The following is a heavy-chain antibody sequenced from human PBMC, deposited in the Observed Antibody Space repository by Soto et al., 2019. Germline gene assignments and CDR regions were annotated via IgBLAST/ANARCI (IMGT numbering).Heavy chain of an antibody. CDR1: GGSISSGGYY. D-gene: IGHD2-15*01. Sequence: QVQLQESGPGLVKPSQTLSLTCTVSGGSISSGGYYWSWIRQHPGKGLEWIGYIYYSGSTYYNPSLKSRVTIPVDTSKNQLSLKLSAVTAADTAVYYCARDYSDGAHWYFDLWGRGTLVTVSS. CDR2: IYYSGST. CDR3: ARDYSDGAHWYFDL. J-gene: IGHJ2*01. V-gene: IGHV4-31*03.